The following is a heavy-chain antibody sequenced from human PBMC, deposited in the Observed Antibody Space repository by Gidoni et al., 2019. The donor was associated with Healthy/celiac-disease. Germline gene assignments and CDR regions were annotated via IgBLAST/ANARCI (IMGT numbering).Heavy chain of an antibody. Sequence: QVQLVESGGGVVQPGRSLRLSCAASGFTFSSSGMHWVRQAPVKGLEWVAVISYDGSNKDYADSVKGRFTSSRDNSKNTLYLQMNSLRAEDTAVYYCAKDPSMITFGGVIVLRADFDYWGQGTLVTVSS. CDR3: AKDPSMITFGGVIVLRADFDY. CDR2: ISYDGSNK. J-gene: IGHJ4*02. D-gene: IGHD3-16*02. V-gene: IGHV3-30*18. CDR1: GFTFSSSG.